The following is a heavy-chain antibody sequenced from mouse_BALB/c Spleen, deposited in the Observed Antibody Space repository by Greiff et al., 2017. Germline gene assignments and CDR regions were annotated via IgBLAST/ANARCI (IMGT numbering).Heavy chain of an antibody. J-gene: IGHJ3*01. CDR2: IYPGNSDT. CDR3: TRSANWDCFAD. V-gene: IGHV1-5*01. CDR1: GYSFTSYW. Sequence: EVQLQQSGTVLARPGASVKMSCKASGYSFTSYWMHWVKQRPGQGLEWIGAIYPGNSDTSYNQKFKGKAKLTAVTSASTAYMELSSLTNEDSAVYYCTRSANWDCFADWGQGTLVTVSA. D-gene: IGHD4-1*01.